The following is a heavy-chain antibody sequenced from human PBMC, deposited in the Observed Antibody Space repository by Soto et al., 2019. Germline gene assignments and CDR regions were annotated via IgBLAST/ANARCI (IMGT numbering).Heavy chain of an antibody. J-gene: IGHJ3*02. CDR1: GFTFSSYG. CDR2: ISYDGSNQ. CDR3: AKPKSGSYYSAFDI. Sequence: QVQLVESGGGVVQPGRSLRLSCAASGFTFSSYGMHWVRQAPGKGLEWVAVISYDGSNQYYADSVKGRFTISRDNSKNTLYLQMNSLRAEDTAVYYCAKPKSGSYYSAFDIWGQGTMVTVSS. D-gene: IGHD1-26*01. V-gene: IGHV3-30*18.